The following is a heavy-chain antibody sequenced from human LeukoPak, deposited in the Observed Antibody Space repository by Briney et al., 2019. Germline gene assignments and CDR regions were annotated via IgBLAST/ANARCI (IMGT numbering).Heavy chain of an antibody. CDR3: ARHGGSTGYYYLY. J-gene: IGHJ4*02. Sequence: SETLSLTCTVSGGSISSTSHYWGWIRQPPGKGLEWIGRIFCSGSTYYNPSLKSRVTISVDTSKNQFSLNLSSVTAADTAVYYCARHGGSTGYYYLYWGQGTLVTVSS. CDR1: GGSISSTSHY. V-gene: IGHV4-39*01. CDR2: IFCSGST. D-gene: IGHD3-22*01.